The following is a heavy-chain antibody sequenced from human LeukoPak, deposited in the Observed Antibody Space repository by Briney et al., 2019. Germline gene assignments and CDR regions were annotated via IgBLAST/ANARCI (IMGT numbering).Heavy chain of an antibody. CDR1: GGSFSGYS. D-gene: IGHD3-3*01. CDR3: ARVRSITIFGVVRYYFDY. CDR2: INHSGST. J-gene: IGHJ4*02. V-gene: IGHV4-34*01. Sequence: SETLYLTCAVYGGSFSGYSWSWIRQPPGRGLEWIGEINHSGSTNYNPSLKSRVTISVDTSKNQFSLKLSSVTAADTAVYYCARVRSITIFGVVRYYFDYWGQGTLVTVSS.